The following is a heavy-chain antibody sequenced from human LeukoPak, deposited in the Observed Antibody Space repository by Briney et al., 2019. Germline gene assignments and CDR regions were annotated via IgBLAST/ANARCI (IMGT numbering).Heavy chain of an antibody. Sequence: GGSLRLSCAASGFTLSSFAMAWVRQAPGKGLQWVSTLSGGGRPTYYADSVKGRFTISRDTSENTLYLQMNSLRAEDTAIYFCARDLYGSGSSDLWGPGTLVTVSS. CDR3: ARDLYGSGSSDL. CDR1: GFTLSSFA. CDR2: LSGGGRPT. D-gene: IGHD3-10*01. V-gene: IGHV3-23*01. J-gene: IGHJ4*02.